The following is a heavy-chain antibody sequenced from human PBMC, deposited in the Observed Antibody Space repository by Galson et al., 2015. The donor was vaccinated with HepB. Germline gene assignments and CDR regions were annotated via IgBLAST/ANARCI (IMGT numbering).Heavy chain of an antibody. D-gene: IGHD3-10*01. CDR2: INSDGSIT. CDR1: GFTFSSYW. CDR3: ARGGRGFGESSSLSPSAMDV. V-gene: IGHV3-74*01. Sequence: SLRLSCAASGFTFSSYWMHWVRQAPGKGLVWVSRINSDGSITNYADSVKGRFTISRDNAKNTLYMQMNSLRAEDTAVYYCARGGRGFGESSSLSPSAMDVWGQGTTVTVSS. J-gene: IGHJ6*02.